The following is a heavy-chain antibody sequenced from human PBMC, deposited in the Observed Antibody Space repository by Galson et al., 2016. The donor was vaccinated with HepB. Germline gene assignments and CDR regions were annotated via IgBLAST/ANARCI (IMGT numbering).Heavy chain of an antibody. D-gene: IGHD6-19*01. V-gene: IGHV3-23*01. CDR2: ISGNAGSK. CDR1: GFTFSTYA. Sequence: SLRLSCAASGFTFSTYAMSWVRQAPGKGLEWVSSISGNAGSKYHANSVKGRFTISRDNSKNTQYLKTNSLTADDTAVYYCTKDALAADHWGQGTLVTVSS. CDR3: TKDALAADH. J-gene: IGHJ5*02.